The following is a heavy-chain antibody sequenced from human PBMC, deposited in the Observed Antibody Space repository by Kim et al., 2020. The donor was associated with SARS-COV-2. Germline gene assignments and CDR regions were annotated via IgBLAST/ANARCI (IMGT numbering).Heavy chain of an antibody. CDR2: IYYSGST. D-gene: IGHD5-12*01. CDR3: ARHYGGYGIYDY. J-gene: IGHJ4*02. V-gene: IGHV4-59*08. CDR1: GGSISSYY. Sequence: SETLSLTCTVSGGSISSYYWSWIRQPPGKGLEWIGYIYYSGSTNYNPSLKSRVTISVDTSKNQFSLKLSSVTAADTAVYYCARHYGGYGIYDYWGQGTLVTVSS.